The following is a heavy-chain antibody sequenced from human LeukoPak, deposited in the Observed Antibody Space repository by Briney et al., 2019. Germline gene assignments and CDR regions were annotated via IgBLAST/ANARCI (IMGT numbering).Heavy chain of an antibody. Sequence: KSSETLSLTCTVSGGSISSGSYYWSWIRQPAGKGLEWIGRIYTSGSTNYNPSLKSRVTISVDTSKNQFSLKLSSVTAADTAVYYCARELLDYGDEAPRFDPWGQGTLVTVSS. J-gene: IGHJ5*02. CDR3: ARELLDYGDEAPRFDP. D-gene: IGHD4-17*01. CDR1: GGSISSGSYY. V-gene: IGHV4-61*02. CDR2: IYTSGST.